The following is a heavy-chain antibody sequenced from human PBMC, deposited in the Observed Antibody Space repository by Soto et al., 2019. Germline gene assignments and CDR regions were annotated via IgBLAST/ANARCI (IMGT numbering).Heavy chain of an antibody. V-gene: IGHV1-8*01. D-gene: IGHD3-9*01. CDR3: ARGDNFYYGMDV. CDR2: MNPNSGNT. J-gene: IGHJ6*02. Sequence: QVQLVQSGAEVKKPGASVKVSCKASGYTFTSYDINWVRQATGQGLEWMGWMNPNSGNTGYAQKIQGRVTMTRNTSITTAYMELSSLRSEDTAVYYCARGDNFYYGMDVWGQGTTVTVSS. CDR1: GYTFTSYD.